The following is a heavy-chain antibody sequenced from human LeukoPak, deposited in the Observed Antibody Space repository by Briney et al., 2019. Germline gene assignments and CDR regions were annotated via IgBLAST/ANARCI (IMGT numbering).Heavy chain of an antibody. Sequence: GGSLRLSCAASGFTFSSYAMHWVRQAPGKGLEWVAVISYDGSNKYYADSVKGRFTISRDNSKNTLYLQMNSLKTEDTAVYYCTTDLYDSSDDYWGQGTLVTVSS. V-gene: IGHV3-30*04. J-gene: IGHJ4*02. D-gene: IGHD3-22*01. CDR2: ISYDGSNK. CDR1: GFTFSSYA. CDR3: TTDLYDSSDDY.